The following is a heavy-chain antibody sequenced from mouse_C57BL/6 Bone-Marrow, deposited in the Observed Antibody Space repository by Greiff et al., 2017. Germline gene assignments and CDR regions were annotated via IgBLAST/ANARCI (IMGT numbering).Heavy chain of an antibody. CDR2: IDPSDSYT. V-gene: IGHV1-50*01. CDR1: GYTFTSYW. CDR3: IYGPWFAY. D-gene: IGHD1-1*02. J-gene: IGHJ3*01. Sequence: QVQLKQPGAELVKPGASVKLSCKASGYTFTSYWMQWVKQRPGQGLEWIGEIDPSDSYTNYNQKFKGKATLTVDTSSSTAYMQLSSLTSEDSAVYYCIYGPWFAYWGQGTLVTVSA.